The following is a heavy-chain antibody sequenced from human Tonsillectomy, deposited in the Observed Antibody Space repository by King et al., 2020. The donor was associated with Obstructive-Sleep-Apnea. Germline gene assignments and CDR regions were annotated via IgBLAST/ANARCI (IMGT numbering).Heavy chain of an antibody. CDR3: ARDLYYGSGSYYNLYYYYGMDV. Sequence: QLVQSGAEVKKPGSSVKVSCKASGGTFSSYAISWVRQAPGQGLEWMGRIIPILGIANYAQKFQGRVTITADKSTSTAYMELGSLRSEDTAVYYCARDLYYGSGSYYNLYYYYGMDVWGQGTTVTVSS. J-gene: IGHJ6*02. D-gene: IGHD3-10*01. CDR2: IIPILGIA. CDR1: GGTFSSYA. V-gene: IGHV1-69*04.